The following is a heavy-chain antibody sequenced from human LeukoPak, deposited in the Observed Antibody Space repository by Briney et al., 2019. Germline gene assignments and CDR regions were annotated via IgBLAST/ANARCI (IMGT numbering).Heavy chain of an antibody. CDR3: ARTRSGYNLFDY. CDR2: ISSSVVTV. D-gene: IGHD5-24*01. V-gene: IGHV3-48*03. Sequence: GGSLRLSCAASGFTFPYYEMNWIRQAPRHGLECISYISSSVVTVYYADSVKGRFTISRENAENSLYLQKNSLRAQNTAVYYCARTRSGYNLFDYWGQGTLVTVSS. CDR1: GFTFPYYE. J-gene: IGHJ4*02.